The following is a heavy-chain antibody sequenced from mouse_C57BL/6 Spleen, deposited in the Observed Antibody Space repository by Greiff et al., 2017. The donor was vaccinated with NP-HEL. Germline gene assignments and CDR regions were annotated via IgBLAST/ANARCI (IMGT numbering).Heavy chain of an antibody. CDR1: GYSITSGYY. V-gene: IGHV3-6*01. CDR2: ISYDGSN. D-gene: IGHD1-1*01. CDR3: ARVTTVVAYYAMDY. Sequence: EVKLQESGPGLVKPSQSLSLTCSVTGYSITSGYYWNWIRQFPGNKLEWMGYISYDGSNNYNPSLKNRISITRDTSKNQFFLKLNSVTTEDTATYYCARVTTVVAYYAMDYWGQRTSVTVSS. J-gene: IGHJ4*01.